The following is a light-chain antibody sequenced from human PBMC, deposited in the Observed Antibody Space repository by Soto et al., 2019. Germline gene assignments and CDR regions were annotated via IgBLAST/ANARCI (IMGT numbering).Light chain of an antibody. J-gene: IGKJ1*01. CDR1: QTIGTY. V-gene: IGKV1-39*01. Sequence: IEVTQSPSSLAASLGDRVTITCRASQTIGTYVNWYRQKSGAAPELLIYDASTLQSGVPSRFRGGASGTDFTLTISSLQLDDFATYYCQQSYNTPLTFGQGTQGGYQ. CDR2: DAS. CDR3: QQSYNTPLT.